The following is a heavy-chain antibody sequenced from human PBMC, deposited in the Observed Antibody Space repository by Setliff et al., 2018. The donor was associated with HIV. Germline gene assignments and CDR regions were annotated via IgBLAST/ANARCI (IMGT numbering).Heavy chain of an antibody. CDR2: IYTSGST. CDR1: GGSISSYY. J-gene: IGHJ6*03. V-gene: IGHV4-4*07. D-gene: IGHD3-10*01. Sequence: SETLSLTCTVSGGSISSYYWSWIRQPAGKGLEWIGRIYTSGSTNYNPSLKSRVTMSVDTSKNQFSLKLSSVTAADTAVYYCARDGSGSSYYYYYMDAWGKGTTVTVSS. CDR3: ARDGSGSSYYYYYMDA.